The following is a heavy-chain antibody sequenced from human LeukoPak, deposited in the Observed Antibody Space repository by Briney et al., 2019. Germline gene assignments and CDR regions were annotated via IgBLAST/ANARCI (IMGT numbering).Heavy chain of an antibody. CDR3: AKDMEEYSSSPDAFDL. CDR1: GFTFDDYA. J-gene: IGHJ3*01. D-gene: IGHD6-6*01. CDR2: ISWNSGSI. V-gene: IGHV3-9*01. Sequence: GGSLRLSCAASGFTFDDYAMHWVRQAPGKGLEWVSGISWNSGSIGYADPVKGRFTISRDNAKNSLYLQMNSLRAGDTALYYCAKDMEEYSSSPDAFDLWGQGTMVTVSS.